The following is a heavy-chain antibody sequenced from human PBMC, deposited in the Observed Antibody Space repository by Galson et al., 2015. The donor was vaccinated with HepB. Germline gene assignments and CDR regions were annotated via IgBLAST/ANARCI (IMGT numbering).Heavy chain of an antibody. CDR1: GFTFSNAW. CDR2: IKSKTDGGTT. V-gene: IGHV3-15*01. J-gene: IGHJ4*02. Sequence: SLRLSCAASGFTFSNAWMSWVRQAPGKGLEWVGRIKSKTDGGTTDYAAPVKGRFTISRDDSKNTLYLQMNSLKTEDTAVYYCTTGGVVVPAAFDYWGQGTLVTVSS. D-gene: IGHD2-2*01. CDR3: TTGGVVVPAAFDY.